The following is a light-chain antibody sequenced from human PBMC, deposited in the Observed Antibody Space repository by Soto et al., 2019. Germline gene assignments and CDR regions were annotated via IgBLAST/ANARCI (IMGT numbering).Light chain of an antibody. J-gene: IGKJ1*01. CDR3: QHYNSYSEA. CDR1: QTISSW. Sequence: DIQMTQSPSTLSGAVGDRVTITCRASQTISSWLAWYQQKLGKAPKLLIYKASTLKSGVPSRFSGSGSGTEFTLTISSLQPDDFATYYCQHYNSYSEAFGQGTKVAL. CDR2: KAS. V-gene: IGKV1-5*03.